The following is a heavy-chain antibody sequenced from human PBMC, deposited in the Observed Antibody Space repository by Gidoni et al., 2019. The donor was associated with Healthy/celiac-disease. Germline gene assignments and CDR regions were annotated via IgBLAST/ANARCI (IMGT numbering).Heavy chain of an antibody. D-gene: IGHD3-16*01. CDR1: GYTFTSYA. CDR3: ARAGGEELVNTADWFDP. V-gene: IGHV1-3*01. J-gene: IGHJ5*02. Sequence: AEVKKPGASVKVSCKASGYTFTSYAMHWVRQAPGQRLEWMGWINAGNGNTKYSQKFQGRVTITRDTSASTAYMELSSLRSEDTAVYYCARAGGEELVNTADWFDPWGQGTLVTVSS. CDR2: INAGNGNT.